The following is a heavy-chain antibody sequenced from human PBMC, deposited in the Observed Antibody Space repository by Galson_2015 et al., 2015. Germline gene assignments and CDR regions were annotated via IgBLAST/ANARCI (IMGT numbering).Heavy chain of an antibody. D-gene: IGHD3-16*01. Sequence: SLRLSCAASGFTFSSSAMHWVRQAPGKGLEWVAVISYDGNNKYYADSVKGRFTISRDNSRNTLYLQMNSLRAEDTAVYYCARDRGGKGVPRPFDYWGQGTLVTVSS. CDR2: ISYDGNNK. J-gene: IGHJ4*02. CDR1: GFTFSSSA. CDR3: ARDRGGKGVPRPFDY. V-gene: IGHV3-30*01.